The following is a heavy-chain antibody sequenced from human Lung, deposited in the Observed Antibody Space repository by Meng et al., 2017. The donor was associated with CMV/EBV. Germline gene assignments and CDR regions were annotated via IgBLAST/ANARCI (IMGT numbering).Heavy chain of an antibody. D-gene: IGHD3-10*01. V-gene: IGHV1-18*01. J-gene: IGHJ4*02. CDR1: GYSFCTFG. CDR3: ARESERFGELYDF. CDR2: SSTRYGQT. Sequence: QPHLVQSGAEVETPXASVKVSCKASGYSFCTFGISWVRQVPGQRLAWVGWSSTRYGQTRYAQDLQGRVILSTDTSTNTAYMTLRDLTFDDTAVYFCARESERFGELYDFWGQGTLVTVSS.